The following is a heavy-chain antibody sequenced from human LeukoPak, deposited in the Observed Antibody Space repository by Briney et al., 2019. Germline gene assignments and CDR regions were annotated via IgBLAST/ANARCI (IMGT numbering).Heavy chain of an antibody. V-gene: IGHV1-24*01. D-gene: IGHD4-17*01. Sequence: ASVKVSCKVSGYTLTELSMHWVRQAPGKGLEWMGGFDPEDGETIYAQKFQGRVTMTEDTSTDTAYMELSSLRSEDTAVYYCATLPPPTTVTTPFLFDYWGQGTLVTASS. CDR1: GYTLTELS. CDR3: ATLPPPTTVTTPFLFDY. CDR2: FDPEDGET. J-gene: IGHJ4*02.